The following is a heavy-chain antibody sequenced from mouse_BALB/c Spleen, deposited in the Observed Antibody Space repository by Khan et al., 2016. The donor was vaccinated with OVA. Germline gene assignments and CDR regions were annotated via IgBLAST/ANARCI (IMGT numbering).Heavy chain of an antibody. CDR1: GFTFSTYA. Sequence: EVKLVESGGGLVKPGGSLKLSCAASGFTFSTYAMSWVRQTPEKRLEWVATISSDGDYTYYPDNVTGRFTISRDNAKNTLYLQMSSLRSEDTAMYYCARSPYGNFAYWGQGTLSLSLQ. D-gene: IGHD2-1*01. V-gene: IGHV5-9-3*01. J-gene: IGHJ3*01. CDR2: ISSDGDYT. CDR3: ARSPYGNFAY.